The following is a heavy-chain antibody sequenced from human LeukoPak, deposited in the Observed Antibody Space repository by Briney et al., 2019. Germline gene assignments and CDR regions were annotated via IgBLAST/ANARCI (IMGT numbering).Heavy chain of an antibody. J-gene: IGHJ4*02. CDR1: GYSISSGYY. V-gene: IGHV4-38-2*02. D-gene: IGHD3-22*01. CDR3: ARDRIYYYDSSGYSGYFDY. Sequence: SETLSLTCTVSGYSISSGYYWGWIRQPPGKGLEWIGSIYHSGSTYYNPSLKSRVTISVDTSKNQFSLKLSSVTAADTAVYYCARDRIYYYDSSGYSGYFDYWGQGTLVTVSS. CDR2: IYHSGST.